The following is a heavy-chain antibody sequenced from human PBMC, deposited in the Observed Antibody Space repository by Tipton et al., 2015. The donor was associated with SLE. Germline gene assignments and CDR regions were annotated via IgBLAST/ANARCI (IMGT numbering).Heavy chain of an antibody. Sequence: TLSLTCTVSGGSISSSSYYWGWIRQPPGKGLEWIGSIYYSGSTYYNPPLKSRVTISVDTSKNQFSLKLSSVTAADTAVYYCARAPLMGKVYYFDYWGQGTLVTVSS. V-gene: IGHV4-39*07. CDR3: ARAPLMGKVYYFDY. CDR2: IYYSGST. CDR1: GGSISSSSYY. J-gene: IGHJ4*02. D-gene: IGHD3-16*01.